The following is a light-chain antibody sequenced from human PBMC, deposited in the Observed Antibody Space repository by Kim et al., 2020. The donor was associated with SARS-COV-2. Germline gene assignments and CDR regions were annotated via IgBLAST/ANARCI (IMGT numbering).Light chain of an antibody. J-gene: IGLJ3*02. V-gene: IGLV10-54*01. CDR2: RKN. CDR1: SNNVCSAG. CDR3: SAWDYSVNAWV. Sequence: HTATLHGTADSNNVCSAGAAWLQQHPGHPPNLPFDRKNDRPSGISQRLSASRSGNTASLTITGLQPDDEADYYCSAWDYSVNAWVFGGGTQLTV.